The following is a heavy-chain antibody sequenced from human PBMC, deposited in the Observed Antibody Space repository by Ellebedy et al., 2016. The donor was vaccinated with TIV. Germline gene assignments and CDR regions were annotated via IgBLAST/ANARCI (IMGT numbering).Heavy chain of an antibody. V-gene: IGHV1-18*01. Sequence: ASVKVSCXASGYTFTSDGISWVRQAPGQGLEWMGWISAYNGNTNYAQKLQGRVTMTTDTSTSTAYMELRSLRSDDTAVYYCARDGISHTSPGWFNPWGQGTLVTVSS. CDR1: GYTFTSDG. CDR2: ISAYNGNT. CDR3: ARDGISHTSPGWFNP. D-gene: IGHD1-26*01. J-gene: IGHJ5*02.